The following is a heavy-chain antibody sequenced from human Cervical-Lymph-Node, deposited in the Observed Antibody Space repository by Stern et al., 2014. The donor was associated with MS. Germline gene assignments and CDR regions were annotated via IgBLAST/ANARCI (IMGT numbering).Heavy chain of an antibody. CDR3: ARIGLIRSCSGGICYAPNWFDP. J-gene: IGHJ5*02. Sequence: QVTLRESGPVLVKPTETLTLTCTVSGFSINYGKMGVAWIRQPPGKALEWLAHLFSTAENSYNPSLKSRLTISKDPSNSQVVLTMANMDPVDTATYYCARIGLIRSCSGGICYAPNWFDPWGQGTLVTVSS. CDR2: LFSTAEN. V-gene: IGHV2-26*01. D-gene: IGHD2-15*01. CDR1: GFSINYGKMG.